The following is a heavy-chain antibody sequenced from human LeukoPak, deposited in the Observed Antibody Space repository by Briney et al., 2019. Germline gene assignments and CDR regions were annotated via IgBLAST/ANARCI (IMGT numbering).Heavy chain of an antibody. CDR1: GGSLSGYY. Sequence: SETLSLTCAFYGGSLSGYYWSWIRQPPGKGLDWIGEINHSGSTNYNPSLKSRVTISVDTSKNQFSLKLSSVTAADTAVYYCAREYCSSTSCYGWFDAWGQGTLVTVSS. V-gene: IGHV4-34*01. D-gene: IGHD2-2*01. CDR2: INHSGST. CDR3: AREYCSSTSCYGWFDA. J-gene: IGHJ5*02.